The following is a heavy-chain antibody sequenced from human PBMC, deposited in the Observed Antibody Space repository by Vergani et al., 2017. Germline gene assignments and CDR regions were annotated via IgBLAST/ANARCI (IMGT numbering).Heavy chain of an antibody. Sequence: EVQLVESGGGLVKPGGSLRLSCAASGFTFSSYSMNWVRQAPGKGLEWVSSISSSSSYIYYADSVKGRFTISRDNAKNSLYLQMNSLRAEDPAVYYCARADEGELLDAFDIWGQGTMVTVSS. V-gene: IGHV3-21*04. CDR1: GFTFSSYS. D-gene: IGHD1-26*01. J-gene: IGHJ3*02. CDR2: ISSSSSYI. CDR3: ARADEGELLDAFDI.